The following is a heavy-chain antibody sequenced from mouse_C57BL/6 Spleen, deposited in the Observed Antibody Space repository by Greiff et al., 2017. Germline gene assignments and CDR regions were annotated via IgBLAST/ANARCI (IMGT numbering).Heavy chain of an antibody. CDR1: GFTFSDYG. Sequence: EVQVVESGGGLVKPGGSLKLSCAASGFTFSDYGMHWVRQAPEKGLEWVAYISSGSSTIYYADTVKGRFTISRDNAKNTLFLQMTSLRSEDTAMYYCARLFYGNYLDYWGQGTTLTVSS. D-gene: IGHD2-1*01. J-gene: IGHJ2*01. CDR2: ISSGSSTI. V-gene: IGHV5-17*01. CDR3: ARLFYGNYLDY.